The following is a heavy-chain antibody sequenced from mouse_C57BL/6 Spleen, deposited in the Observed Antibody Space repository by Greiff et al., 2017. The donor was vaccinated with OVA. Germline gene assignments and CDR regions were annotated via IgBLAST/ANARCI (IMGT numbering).Heavy chain of an antibody. CDR1: GYTFTSYW. J-gene: IGHJ1*03. D-gene: IGHD1-1*01. Sequence: QVQLQQPGAELVRPGSSVKLSCKASGYTFTSYWMDWVKQRPGQGLEWIGNIYPSDSETHYNQKFKDKATLTVDKSSSTAYMQLSSLTSEDSAVYYCARPSIYYYGSSYWYFDVWGTGTTVTVSS. V-gene: IGHV1-61*01. CDR3: ARPSIYYYGSSYWYFDV. CDR2: IYPSDSET.